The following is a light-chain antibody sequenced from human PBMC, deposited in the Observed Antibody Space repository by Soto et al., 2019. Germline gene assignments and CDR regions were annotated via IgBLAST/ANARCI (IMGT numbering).Light chain of an antibody. CDR3: HQYGNSPT. CDR2: GAS. J-gene: IGKJ1*01. Sequence: EIVLTQSPGTLSLSPGERATLSCRATQSVTNNYLAWYQQKPGQAPRLLIYGASSRATGIPDRFRGSGSGTDFTLTISGLEPEDFAVYHCHQYGNSPTFGQGTKVEIK. CDR1: QSVTNNY. V-gene: IGKV3-20*01.